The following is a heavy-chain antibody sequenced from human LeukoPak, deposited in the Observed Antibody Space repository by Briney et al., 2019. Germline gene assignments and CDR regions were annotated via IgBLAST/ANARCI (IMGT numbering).Heavy chain of an antibody. CDR2: IIPILGIA. J-gene: IGHJ4*02. V-gene: IGHV1-69*04. CDR3: ARGGGSGYSYGSAFDY. CDR1: GGTFSSYA. D-gene: IGHD5-18*01. Sequence: SVKVSCKASGGTFSSYAISWVRQAPGQGLEWMGRIIPILGIANYAQKFQGRVTITADKSTSTAYMELSSLRSEGTAVYYCARGGGSGYSYGSAFDYWGQGTLVTVSS.